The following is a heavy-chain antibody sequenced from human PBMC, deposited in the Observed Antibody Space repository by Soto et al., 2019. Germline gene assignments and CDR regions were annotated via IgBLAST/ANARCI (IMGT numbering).Heavy chain of an antibody. Sequence: QVQLQESGPGLVKPSQTLSLTCTVSGGSISSGAHYWSWIRQHPGKGLEWIGYIYYSGSTYYNPSLKSRLTISVDTSKNQLSLKLSSVIAADTAVYYCARGGYCSGNSCLDYWGQGTLVTVSS. CDR3: ARGGYCSGNSCLDY. V-gene: IGHV4-31*03. CDR2: IYYSGST. D-gene: IGHD2-15*01. CDR1: GGSISSGAHY. J-gene: IGHJ4*02.